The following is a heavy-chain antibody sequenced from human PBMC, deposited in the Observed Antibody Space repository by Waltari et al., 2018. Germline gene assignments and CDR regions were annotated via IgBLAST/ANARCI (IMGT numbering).Heavy chain of an antibody. CDR2: IKTDGRSK. Sequence: EVQLLESGGGLVKPGGSLRLSCAASEFTFRDSWMHWVRQAPGKGLVWISLIKTDGRSKIYADSVKGRFTISRDNANNTLYLQMNSLREEDTAIYYCASNGSGSYYNLWGQGTLVTVSS. V-gene: IGHV3-74*01. CDR3: ASNGSGSYYNL. D-gene: IGHD3-10*01. J-gene: IGHJ4*02. CDR1: EFTFRDSW.